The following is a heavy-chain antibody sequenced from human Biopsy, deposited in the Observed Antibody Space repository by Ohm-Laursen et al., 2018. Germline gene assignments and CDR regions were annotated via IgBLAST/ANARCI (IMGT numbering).Heavy chain of an antibody. J-gene: IGHJ4*02. V-gene: IGHV3-48*01. CDR1: GFTFSSYS. Sequence: SLRLSCAASGFTFSSYSMIWVRQAPGKGLEWVSFISSGSSPIYYADSVKGRFTISRDDAKNSLYLQMNSLRAEDTAVYYCARGRTGGWGQGTLVTVSS. D-gene: IGHD3-16*01. CDR3: ARGRTGG. CDR2: ISSGSSPI.